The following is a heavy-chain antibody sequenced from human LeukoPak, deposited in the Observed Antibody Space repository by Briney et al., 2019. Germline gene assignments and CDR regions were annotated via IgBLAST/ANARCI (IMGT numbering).Heavy chain of an antibody. Sequence: SQTLSLTCTVSGDSISTGGYFWSWIRQPAGKGLEWTVRIYAGGKTNYNPSLRSRVTISVDTSRNQFSLKLNSVTAADTAVYYCARMDYYGSGTYHSWFDPWGQGTLVTVSS. CDR1: GDSISTGGYF. J-gene: IGHJ5*02. CDR3: ARMDYYGSGTYHSWFDP. CDR2: IYAGGKT. V-gene: IGHV4-61*02. D-gene: IGHD3-10*01.